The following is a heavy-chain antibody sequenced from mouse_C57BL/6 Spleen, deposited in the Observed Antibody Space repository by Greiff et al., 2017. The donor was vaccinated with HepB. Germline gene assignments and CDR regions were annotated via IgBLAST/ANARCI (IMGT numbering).Heavy chain of an antibody. V-gene: IGHV1-61*01. D-gene: IGHD1-1*01. Sequence: QVQLQQPGAELVRPGSSVKLSCKASGYTFTSYWMDWVKQRPGQGLEWIGNIYPSDSETHYNQKFKDKATLTVDKSSSTAYMQLSSLTSEDSAVYYCATHYYGSSSLYFDYWGKSTTLTVSS. CDR2: IYPSDSET. CDR1: GYTFTSYW. J-gene: IGHJ2*01. CDR3: ATHYYGSSSLYFDY.